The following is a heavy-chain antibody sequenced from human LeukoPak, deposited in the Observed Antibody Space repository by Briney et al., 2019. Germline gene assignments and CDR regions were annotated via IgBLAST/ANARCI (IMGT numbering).Heavy chain of an antibody. V-gene: IGHV4-39*07. D-gene: IGHD3-22*01. CDR2: IYYSGST. Sequence: SETPSLTCTVSGGSISSSNYYWGWIRQPPGKGLEWIGSIYYSGSTYYNPSLKSRVTISVDTSKRQFSLKLNSVTAADTAVYYCARSVSYYYDSSARGAFDIWGQGTMVTVSS. CDR1: GGSISSSNYY. J-gene: IGHJ3*02. CDR3: ARSVSYYYDSSARGAFDI.